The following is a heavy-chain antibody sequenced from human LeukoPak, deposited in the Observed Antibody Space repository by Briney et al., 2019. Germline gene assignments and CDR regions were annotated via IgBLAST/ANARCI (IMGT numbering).Heavy chain of an antibody. CDR3: AGERPSSSWYDF. J-gene: IGHJ5*01. CDR2: IKQDGSET. CDR1: GFTFSSYS. V-gene: IGHV3-7*01. D-gene: IGHD6-13*01. Sequence: PGGSLRLSCAASGFTFSSYSMTWVRQAPGRGLEWVANIKQDGSETYYVDSVRGRFTISRDNVKNLLYLQMNSLRAEDTAVYYCAGERPSSSWYDFWGQGTLVTVSS.